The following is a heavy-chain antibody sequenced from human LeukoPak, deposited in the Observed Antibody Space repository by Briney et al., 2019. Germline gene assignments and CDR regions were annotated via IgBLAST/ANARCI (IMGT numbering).Heavy chain of an antibody. Sequence: SETLSLTCTVSGGSISSYYWSWIRQPAGKGLEWIGRIYTSGSTNYNPSLKSRVTMSVDTSKNQFSLKLSSVTAADTAVYYCARDLLGSRASSNWFDPWGQGTLVTVSS. CDR2: IYTSGST. V-gene: IGHV4-4*07. J-gene: IGHJ5*02. CDR3: ARDLLGSRASSNWFDP. CDR1: GGSISSYY. D-gene: IGHD3-22*01.